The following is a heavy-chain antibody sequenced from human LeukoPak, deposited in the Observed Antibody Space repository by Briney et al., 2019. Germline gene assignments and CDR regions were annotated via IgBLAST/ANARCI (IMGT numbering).Heavy chain of an antibody. CDR1: GFTFSSYA. D-gene: IGHD3-10*01. V-gene: IGHV3-30*04. J-gene: IGHJ4*02. CDR3: ASRIFYGSGSYYKKFDY. Sequence: GGSLRLSCAASGFTFSSYAMHWVRQAPGKGLEWVAVISYDGSNKYYADSVKGRFTISRDNSKNTLYLQMNSLRAEDTAVYYCASRIFYGSGSYYKKFDYWGQGTLVTVSS. CDR2: ISYDGSNK.